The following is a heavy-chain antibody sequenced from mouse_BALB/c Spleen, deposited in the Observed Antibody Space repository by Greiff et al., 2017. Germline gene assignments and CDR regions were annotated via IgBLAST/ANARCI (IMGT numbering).Heavy chain of an antibody. CDR1: GYTFTSYW. V-gene: IGHV1-87*01. CDR3: ARCYDGYLAWFAY. J-gene: IGHJ3*01. D-gene: IGHD2-3*01. CDR2: IYPGDGDT. Sequence: QVQLKESGAELARPGASVKLSCKASGYTFTSYWMQWVKQRPGQGLEWIGAIYPGDGDTRYTQKFKGKATLTADKSSSTAYMQLSSLASEDSAVYYCARCYDGYLAWFAYWGQGTLVTVSA.